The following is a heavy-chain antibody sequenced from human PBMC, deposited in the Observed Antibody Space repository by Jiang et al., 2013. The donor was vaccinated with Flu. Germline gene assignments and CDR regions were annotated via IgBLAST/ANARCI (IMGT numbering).Heavy chain of an antibody. J-gene: IGHJ4*02. CDR2: INPKRGGT. Sequence: SGAEVKKPGASVKVSCKASGYPFIDYYIHWVRQAPGLGLEWLGWINPKRGGTNYAQRFQGRVTMTRDASIGTAYLELSSLTSDDTAVYYCVREKTMGAGTSAFDSWGQGTLVTVSS. V-gene: IGHV1-2*02. CDR3: VREKTMGAGTSAFDS. CDR1: GYPFIDYY. D-gene: IGHD6-13*01.